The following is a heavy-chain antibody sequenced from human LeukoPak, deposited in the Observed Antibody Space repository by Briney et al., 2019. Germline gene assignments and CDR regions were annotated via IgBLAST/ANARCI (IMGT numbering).Heavy chain of an antibody. J-gene: IGHJ4*02. CDR1: GYIFTGYY. CDR2: INPNSGDT. V-gene: IGHV1-2*02. Sequence: ASVKVSCKASGYIFTGYYMHWVRQAPGQGLEWMGWINPNSGDTNYQDRVTMTRDTSISTAYMELSRLRSDDTAVYYCARVRYRLAETYIDYWGQGTLVTVSS. CDR3: ARVRYRLAETYIDY. D-gene: IGHD3-16*01.